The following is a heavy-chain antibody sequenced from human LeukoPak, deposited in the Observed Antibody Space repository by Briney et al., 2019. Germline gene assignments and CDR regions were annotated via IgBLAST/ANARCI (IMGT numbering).Heavy chain of an antibody. D-gene: IGHD4-11*01. CDR3: ARVLLTTVLDY. CDR1: GGSFSGYY. V-gene: IGHV4-34*01. Sequence: SETLSLTCAVYGGSFSGYYWSWIRQPPGKGLEWIGEINHSGSTNYNPSLKSRVTISVDTSKDQFSLKLSSVTAADTAVYYCARVLLTTVLDYWGQGTLVTVSS. J-gene: IGHJ4*02. CDR2: INHSGST.